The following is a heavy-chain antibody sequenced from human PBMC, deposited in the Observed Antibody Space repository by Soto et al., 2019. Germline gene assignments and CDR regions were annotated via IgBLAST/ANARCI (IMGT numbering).Heavy chain of an antibody. D-gene: IGHD1-26*01. V-gene: IGHV3-21*01. CDR1: GFTFSIYS. Sequence: PGGSLRLSCAASGFTFSIYSMNWVRQAPGKGLEWVSSISSSSSYIYYADSVKGRFTISRDNAKNSLYLQMNSLRAEDTAVYYCARARVGATPTAFDIWGQGTMVTVSS. CDR2: ISSSSSYI. J-gene: IGHJ3*02. CDR3: ARARVGATPTAFDI.